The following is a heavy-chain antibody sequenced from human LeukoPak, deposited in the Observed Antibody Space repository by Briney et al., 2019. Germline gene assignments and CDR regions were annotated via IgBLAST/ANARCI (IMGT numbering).Heavy chain of an antibody. J-gene: IGHJ4*02. CDR3: AKDLKRYYYDSSGNDY. D-gene: IGHD3-22*01. V-gene: IGHV3-33*06. CDR2: IWYDGSNK. CDR1: GFPFSSYG. Sequence: GGSLRLSCAASGFPFSSYGMHWVRQAPGKGLEWVAVIWYDGSNKYYADSVKGRFTISRDNSKNTLYLQMNSLRAEDTAVYYCAKDLKRYYYDSSGNDYWGQGTLVTVSS.